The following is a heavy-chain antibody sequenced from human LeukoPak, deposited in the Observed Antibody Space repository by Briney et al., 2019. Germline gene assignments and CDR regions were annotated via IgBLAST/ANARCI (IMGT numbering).Heavy chain of an antibody. CDR2: VRSSGIDT. CDR1: GFTFSSYA. Sequence: PGGSLRLSCAASGFTFSSYAMSWVRQAPGKGLEWVSAVRSSGIDTYYADSVRGRFTISRDDSKNTVYLQMSSLRAEDTAVYYRARNLPAADYWGQGTLVTVSS. D-gene: IGHD2-2*01. CDR3: ARNLPAADY. J-gene: IGHJ4*02. V-gene: IGHV3-23*01.